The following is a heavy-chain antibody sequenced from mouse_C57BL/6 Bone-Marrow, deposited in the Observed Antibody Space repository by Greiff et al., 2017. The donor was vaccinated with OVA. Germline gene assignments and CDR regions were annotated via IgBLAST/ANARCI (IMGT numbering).Heavy chain of an antibody. CDR3: AGTVVATMGYWYFDV. CDR2: IDPSDSET. D-gene: IGHD1-1*01. V-gene: IGHV1-52*01. CDR1: GYTFTSYW. Sequence: VQLQQSGAELVRPGSSVKLSCKASGYTFTSYWMHWVKQRPIQGLEWIGNIDPSDSETHYNQKFKDKATLTVDKSSSTAYMQLSSLTSEDSAVYYCAGTVVATMGYWYFDVWGTGTTVTVSS. J-gene: IGHJ1*03.